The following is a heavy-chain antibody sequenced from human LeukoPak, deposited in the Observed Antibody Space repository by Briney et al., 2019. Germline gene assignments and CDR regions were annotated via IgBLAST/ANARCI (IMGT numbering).Heavy chain of an antibody. J-gene: IGHJ3*02. V-gene: IGHV1-18*01. CDR3: AVTYYYDSSGYRPDAFDI. D-gene: IGHD3-22*01. Sequence: ASVKVSCKASGYTFTSYGISWVRQAPGQGLEWMGWNSAYNGNTNYAQKLQGRVTMTTDTSTSTAYMELRSLRSDDTAVYYCAVTYYYDSSGYRPDAFDIWGQGTMVTVSS. CDR1: GYTFTSYG. CDR2: NSAYNGNT.